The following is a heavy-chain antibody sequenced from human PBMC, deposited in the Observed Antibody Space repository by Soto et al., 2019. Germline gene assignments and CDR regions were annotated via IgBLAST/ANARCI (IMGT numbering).Heavy chain of an antibody. V-gene: IGHV3-30*02. Sequence: GESLKISCAASGFTFSSYGMHWVRQAPGKGLEWVAVIRYDGSNKYYADSVKGRFTISRDNSKNTLFLQMNSLRAEDTAVYYCARDYYKYYDSSGYYRSPAYWGQGTLVTVSS. CDR3: ARDYYKYYDSSGYYRSPAY. D-gene: IGHD3-22*01. CDR2: IRYDGSNK. CDR1: GFTFSSYG. J-gene: IGHJ4*02.